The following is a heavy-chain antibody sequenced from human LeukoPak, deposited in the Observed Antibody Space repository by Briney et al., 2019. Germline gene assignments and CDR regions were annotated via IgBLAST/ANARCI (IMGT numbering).Heavy chain of an antibody. CDR1: GGSISSGDYY. J-gene: IGHJ3*02. CDR3: ASSRRYYYGSSGYYAFDI. V-gene: IGHV4-30-4*08. Sequence: SETLSLTCTVSGGSISSGDYYWSWIRQPPGKGLEWIGYIYYSGSTYYNPSLKSRVTISVDTSKIHFSLKLSSVTAADTALYYCASSRRYYYGSSGYYAFDIWGQGTMVTVSS. D-gene: IGHD3-22*01. CDR2: IYYSGST.